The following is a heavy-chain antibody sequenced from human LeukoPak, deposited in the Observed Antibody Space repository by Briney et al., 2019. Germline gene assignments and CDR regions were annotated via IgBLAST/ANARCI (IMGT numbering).Heavy chain of an antibody. CDR1: GFTFSSYS. V-gene: IGHV3-21*01. CDR3: ARDKGYYDYVWGSYRRGYDAFDI. D-gene: IGHD3-16*02. Sequence: GGSLRLSCAASGFTFSSYSMNWVRQAPGKGLEWVSSISSSSSYIYYADSVKGRFTISRDNAKKSLYLQMNSLRAEDTAVYYCARDKGYYDYVWGSYRRGYDAFDIWGQGTMVTVSS. J-gene: IGHJ3*02. CDR2: ISSSSSYI.